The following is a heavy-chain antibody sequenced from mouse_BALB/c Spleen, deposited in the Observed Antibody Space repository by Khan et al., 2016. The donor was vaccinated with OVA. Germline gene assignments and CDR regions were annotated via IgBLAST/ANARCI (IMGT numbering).Heavy chain of an antibody. Sequence: DLVKPGASVKLSCKASGYTFTSYWINWIKQRPGQGLEWIGRISPGSGTPYYNEMFKGKATLTVDTSSSTAYIQLSHLSSEDSAVYFGARENYYGSSHYAMDYWGQGTSVTVSS. CDR3: ARENYYGSSHYAMDY. D-gene: IGHD1-1*01. J-gene: IGHJ4*01. CDR1: GYTFTSYW. V-gene: IGHV1S41*01. CDR2: ISPGSGTP.